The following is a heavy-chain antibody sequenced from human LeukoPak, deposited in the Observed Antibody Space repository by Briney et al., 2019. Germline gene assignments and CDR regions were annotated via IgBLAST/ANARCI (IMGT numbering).Heavy chain of an antibody. J-gene: IGHJ4*02. V-gene: IGHV3-23*01. CDR1: GFTFSSYD. Sequence: GGSLRLSCAASGFTFSSYDMSWVRQAPGKGLEWVSAISGNGGSTYYADSVKGRFTISRDNSKNTLYLQMNSLRAEDTAIYYCANNYYGSGTYYNPRDYWGQGTLVTVST. D-gene: IGHD3-10*01. CDR2: ISGNGGST. CDR3: ANNYYGSGTYYNPRDY.